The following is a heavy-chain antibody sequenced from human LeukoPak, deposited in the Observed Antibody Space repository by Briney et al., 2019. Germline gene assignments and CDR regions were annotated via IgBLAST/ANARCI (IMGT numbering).Heavy chain of an antibody. CDR2: ISTSGDTI. CDR3: ARINWLDP. Sequence: GGSLRLSCAASAFTFNNYGMHWVRQAPGKGLEWVSYISTSGDTIYYADSVKGRFTISRDNAKNSLSLQMNSLRAEDTAVYYCARINWLDPWGQGTLVTVSS. J-gene: IGHJ5*02. CDR1: AFTFNNYG. V-gene: IGHV3-48*03.